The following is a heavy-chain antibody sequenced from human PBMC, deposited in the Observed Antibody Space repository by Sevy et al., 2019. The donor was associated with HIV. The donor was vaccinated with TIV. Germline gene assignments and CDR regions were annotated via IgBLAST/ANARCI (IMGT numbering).Heavy chain of an antibody. CDR1: GFTLSSYW. V-gene: IGHV3-74*01. CDR3: ARAYSGSWDN. CDR2: INSDGSTT. D-gene: IGHD6-13*01. Sequence: GGSLRLSCAASGFTLSSYWMHWVRQGPGKGLVWVSHINSDGSTTNYADSVKGRFTTSRDNAKNTLYLQMNSLRDEDTAVYYCARAYSGSWDNWGQGTLVTVSS. J-gene: IGHJ4*02.